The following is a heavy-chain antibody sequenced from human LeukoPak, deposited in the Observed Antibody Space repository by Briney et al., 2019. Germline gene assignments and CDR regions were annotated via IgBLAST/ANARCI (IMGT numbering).Heavy chain of an antibody. CDR3: ARGYDFWSAYRTYYFDY. CDR1: GYTFTGYY. J-gene: IGHJ4*02. D-gene: IGHD3-3*01. Sequence: ASVKVSCKASGYTFTGYYMHWVRQAPGQGLEWMGWISTYNGNTNYAQKLQGRVTVTTDTSTSTAYMELRSLRSDDTAVYYCARGYDFWSAYRTYYFDYWGQGTLVTVSS. CDR2: ISTYNGNT. V-gene: IGHV1-18*04.